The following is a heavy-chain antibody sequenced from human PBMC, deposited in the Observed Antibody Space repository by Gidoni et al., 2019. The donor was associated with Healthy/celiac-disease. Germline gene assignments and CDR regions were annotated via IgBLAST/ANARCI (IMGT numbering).Heavy chain of an antibody. CDR2: IYTSGST. CDR3: ARDCSGGSCYPAGMDV. CDR1: GGSISSGSHY. V-gene: IGHV4-61*02. Sequence: QVQLQESGPGLVKPSQTLSLTCTVSGGSISSGSHYWSWIRQPAGKGLEWIGRIYTSGSTSYNPSLKSRVTISVDTSKNQFSLKLSSVTAADTAVYYCARDCSGGSCYPAGMDVWGQGTTVTVSS. J-gene: IGHJ6*02. D-gene: IGHD2-15*01.